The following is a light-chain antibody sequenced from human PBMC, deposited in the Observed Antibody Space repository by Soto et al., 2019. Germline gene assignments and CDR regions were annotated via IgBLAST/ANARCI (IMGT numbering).Light chain of an antibody. CDR2: KAS. Sequence: DIQMTQSPSTLSASVGDRVTITCRASQSISSWLAWYQQKPGKAPKLLIYKASILESGVPSRFSGSGSGTEITLTISSLQADDFATYYCQQYNSYSRTFGGGTKVEIK. CDR1: QSISSW. V-gene: IGKV1-5*03. J-gene: IGKJ4*01. CDR3: QQYNSYSRT.